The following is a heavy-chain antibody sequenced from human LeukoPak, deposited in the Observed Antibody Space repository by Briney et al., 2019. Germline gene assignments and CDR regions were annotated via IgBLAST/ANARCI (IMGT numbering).Heavy chain of an antibody. CDR2: ISYDGSNK. CDR3: TRKGSQWDFLVDY. CDR1: GFTFSSYA. Sequence: GGSLRLSCAASGFTFSSYAMHWVRQAPGKGLEWVAVISYDGSNKYYADSVKGRFTISRDNSKNTLYLQMDSLTAEDTAVYYCTRKGSQWDFLVDYWGQGTRVAVSP. V-gene: IGHV3-30*04. D-gene: IGHD2/OR15-2a*01. J-gene: IGHJ4*02.